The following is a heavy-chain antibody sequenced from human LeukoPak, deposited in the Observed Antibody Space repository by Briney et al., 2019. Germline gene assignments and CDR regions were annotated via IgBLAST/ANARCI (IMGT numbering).Heavy chain of an antibody. D-gene: IGHD2-21*02. V-gene: IGHV3-48*03. CDR2: ISRSGGTI. CDR3: ARDRHCGGDCYFDAFDI. Sequence: GGSLRLSCVASGFTLSSHKMNWVRQAPGKGLEWVSYISRSGGTIHYADSVKGRLTITRDNAKNSLYLQMNTLRAEDTAVYYCARDRHCGGDCYFDAFDIWGQGTMVTVSS. J-gene: IGHJ3*02. CDR1: GFTLSSHK.